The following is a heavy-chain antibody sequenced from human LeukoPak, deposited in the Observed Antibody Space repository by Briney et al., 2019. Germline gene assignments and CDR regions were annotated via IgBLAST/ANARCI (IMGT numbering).Heavy chain of an antibody. CDR2: IYTSGST. Sequence: SETLSLTCTVSGGSISSYYWSWIRQPAGKGLEWIGRIYTSGSTNYNPSLKSRVTMSVDTSKNQFSLKLSSVTAADTAVYYCARDRADTFFGVVIPGDYWGQGTLVTVSS. CDR1: GGSISSYY. CDR3: ARDRADTFFGVVIPGDY. D-gene: IGHD3-3*01. V-gene: IGHV4-4*07. J-gene: IGHJ4*02.